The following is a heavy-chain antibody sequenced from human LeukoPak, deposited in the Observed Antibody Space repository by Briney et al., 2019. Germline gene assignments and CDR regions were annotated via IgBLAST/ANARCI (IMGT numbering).Heavy chain of an antibody. CDR2: IYSGGST. J-gene: IGHJ3*02. CDR1: GFTVSSNY. V-gene: IGHV3-66*04. Sequence: GGSLRLSCAASGFTVSSNYMSWVRQAPGKGLEWISGIYSGGSTFYADSVKGRFTISRDNSKNTLYLQMNSLRAEDTAVYYCARHRRYYYDSSGYYYDALDIWGQGTMVTVSS. CDR3: ARHRRYYYDSSGYYYDALDI. D-gene: IGHD3-22*01.